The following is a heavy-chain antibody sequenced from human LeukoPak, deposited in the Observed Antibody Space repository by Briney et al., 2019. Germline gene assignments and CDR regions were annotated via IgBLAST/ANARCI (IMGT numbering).Heavy chain of an antibody. J-gene: IGHJ6*03. CDR3: ARDLAPYGSGRCYMDV. CDR1: GFSFSTYG. V-gene: IGHV3-30*02. D-gene: IGHD3-10*01. Sequence: GGSLRLSCAASGFSFSTYGMHWVRQAPGKGLEWVAFIRYDGGNKYYADSVKGRFTISSDNAKNSLYLQMNSLRAEDTAVYYCARDLAPYGSGRCYMDVWGKGTTVTVSS. CDR2: IRYDGGNK.